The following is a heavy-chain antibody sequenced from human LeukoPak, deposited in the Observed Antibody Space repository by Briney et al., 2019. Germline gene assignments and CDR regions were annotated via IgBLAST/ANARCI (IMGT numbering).Heavy chain of an antibody. J-gene: IGHJ4*02. D-gene: IGHD3-16*01. CDR3: AKATWGEIDY. Sequence: GGSLRLSCAASGFTFSSYGMHWVRQAPGKGLEWVAAISYDGSNKYYADSVKGRFTISRDNSKNTLYLQMNSLRAEDTAVYYCAKATWGEIDYWGQGTLVTVSS. CDR1: GFTFSSYG. V-gene: IGHV3-30*18. CDR2: ISYDGSNK.